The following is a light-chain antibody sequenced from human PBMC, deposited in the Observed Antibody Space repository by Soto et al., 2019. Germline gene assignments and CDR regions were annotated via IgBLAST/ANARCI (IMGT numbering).Light chain of an antibody. CDR1: SSDVGTYKY. CDR2: DVS. V-gene: IGLV2-14*01. J-gene: IGLJ1*01. Sequence: QSVLTQPASVSGSPGQSITISCTGTSSDVGTYKYVSWYQQHPGKAPKLMIYDVSNRPSGVSNRFSGSKSGNTASLTISGLQAEDETDYYCSSYTTSGTYVFGTGTKSPS. CDR3: SSYTTSGTYV.